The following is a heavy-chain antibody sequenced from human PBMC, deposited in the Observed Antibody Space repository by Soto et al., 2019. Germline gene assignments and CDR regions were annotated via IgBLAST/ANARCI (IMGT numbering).Heavy chain of an antibody. J-gene: IGHJ4*02. D-gene: IGHD3-22*01. CDR2: IIPIFGTA. Sequence: ASVKVSCKASGGTFSSYAISWVRQAPGQGLEWMGGIIPIFGTANYAQKFQGRVTITADESTSTAYMELSSLRSEDTAVYYCASLGDYYDSSGYYYNWLEFDYWRQRTLVTVSS. V-gene: IGHV1-69*13. CDR3: ASLGDYYDSSGYYYNWLEFDY. CDR1: GGTFSSYA.